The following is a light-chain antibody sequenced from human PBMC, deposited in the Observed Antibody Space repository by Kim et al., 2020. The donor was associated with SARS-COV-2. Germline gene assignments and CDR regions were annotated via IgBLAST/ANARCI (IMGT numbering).Light chain of an antibody. J-gene: IGKJ5*01. CDR1: QTVSRY. Sequence: SRGESATLSCRASQTVSRYLAWYQQRPGQAPRLLIYDASVRATGIPARFRGSGSGTVFTHTFSSLEPEDFAVYYCHHRNIWPRGTFGQGTRLEIK. V-gene: IGKV3-11*01. CDR2: DAS. CDR3: HHRNIWPRGT.